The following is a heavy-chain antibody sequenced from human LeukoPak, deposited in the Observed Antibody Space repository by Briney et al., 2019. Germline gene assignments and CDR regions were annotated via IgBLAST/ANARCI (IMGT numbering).Heavy chain of an antibody. J-gene: IGHJ6*03. CDR3: ARGSIAVAGRYYYYYMDV. V-gene: IGHV3-74*01. CDR1: GFTFSSYW. Sequence: GGSLRLSCAASGFTFSSYWMHWVRHAPGKGLVWVSRINSDGSSTIYADSVKGRFTISRDNANNTLYLQMNILRAEDTAVYYCARGSIAVAGRYYYYYMDVWGKGTTVTVSS. D-gene: IGHD6-19*01. CDR2: INSDGSST.